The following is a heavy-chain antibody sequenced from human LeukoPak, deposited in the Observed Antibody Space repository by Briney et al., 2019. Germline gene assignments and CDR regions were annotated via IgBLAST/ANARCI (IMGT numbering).Heavy chain of an antibody. CDR2: INKDGSEL. D-gene: IGHD6-19*01. J-gene: IGHJ6*02. V-gene: IGHV3-7*01. CDR3: ARVGRIVAGDDLLHYFGMDV. CDR1: GFTFSSYW. Sequence: GGSLRLSCAASGFTFSSYWMSWVRQAPGKGLEWVANINKDGSELYLVDAVEGRLTISRDNTKNSLSLQMSSLRAEDTAVYYCARVGRIVAGDDLLHYFGMDVWGQGTTVTVSS.